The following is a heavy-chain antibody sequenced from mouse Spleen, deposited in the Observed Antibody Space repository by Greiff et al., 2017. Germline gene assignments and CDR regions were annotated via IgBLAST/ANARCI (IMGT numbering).Heavy chain of an antibody. CDR1: GYTFTSYG. V-gene: IGHV1-81*01. CDR2: IYPRSGNT. D-gene: IGHD2-5*01. Sequence: QVQLQQSGAELARPGASVKLSCKASGYTFTSYGISWVKQRTGQGLEWIGEIYPRSGNTYYNEKFKGKATLTADKSSSTAYMELRSLTSEDSAVYFCARRDSNSLYYAMDYWGQGTSVTVSS. CDR3: ARRDSNSLYYAMDY. J-gene: IGHJ4*01.